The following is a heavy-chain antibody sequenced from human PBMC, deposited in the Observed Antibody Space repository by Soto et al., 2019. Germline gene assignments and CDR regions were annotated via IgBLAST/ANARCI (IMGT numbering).Heavy chain of an antibody. V-gene: IGHV3-48*02. J-gene: IGHJ6*02. CDR3: ARDCGKGYGMDV. Sequence: XVSLRLSCAASGFTFSNYNMNGVRQAPGKGLEWVSYISSRSSIIYYADSVKGRFTISRDNAKNSLYLQMNSLRDEDTAVYYCARDCGKGYGMDVWGQGTTVTVSS. CDR1: GFTFSNYN. CDR2: ISSRSSII.